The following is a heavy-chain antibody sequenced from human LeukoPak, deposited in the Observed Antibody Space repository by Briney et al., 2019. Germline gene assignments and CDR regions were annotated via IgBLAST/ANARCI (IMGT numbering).Heavy chain of an antibody. CDR1: GFTFSSYA. Sequence: GGSLRLSCAASGFTFSSYAMSWVRQAPGKGLEWVSAISGSGGSTYYADSVKGRFTISRDNSKNTLYLQMNSLRAEDAAVYYCARGPATRYYDRHMDVWGQGTTVTVSS. V-gene: IGHV3-23*01. D-gene: IGHD3-22*01. CDR3: ARGPATRYYDRHMDV. CDR2: ISGSGGST. J-gene: IGHJ6*02.